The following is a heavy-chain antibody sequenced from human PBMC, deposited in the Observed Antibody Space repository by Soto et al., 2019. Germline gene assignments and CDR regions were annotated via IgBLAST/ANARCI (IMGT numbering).Heavy chain of an antibody. V-gene: IGHV1-46*01. CDR1: GNSFTTYY. CDR2: INPSGGRT. CDR3: AGLYHYDSSGYYDY. Sequence: ASVKVSCKASGNSFTTYYMHWVRQAPGQGLEWMGIINPSGGRTTYAQKFQGRVTMTRDTSTSTFHMELSSLTSEDTAVYYCAGLYHYDSSGYYDYWGQGTMVAVSS. D-gene: IGHD3-22*01. J-gene: IGHJ4*02.